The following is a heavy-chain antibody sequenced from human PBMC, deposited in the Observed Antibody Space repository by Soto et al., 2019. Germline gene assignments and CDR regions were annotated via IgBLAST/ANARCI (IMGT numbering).Heavy chain of an antibody. V-gene: IGHV3-30*18. D-gene: IGHD1-26*01. CDR2: ISYDGSNK. J-gene: IGHJ4*02. CDR1: GFTFSSYG. CDR3: AKEDSGSYGVDY. Sequence: LRLSCAASGFTFSSYGMHWVRQAPGKGLEWVAVISYDGSNKYYADSVKGRFTISRDNSKNTLYLQMNSLRAEDTAVYYCAKEDSGSYGVDYWGQGTLVTVSS.